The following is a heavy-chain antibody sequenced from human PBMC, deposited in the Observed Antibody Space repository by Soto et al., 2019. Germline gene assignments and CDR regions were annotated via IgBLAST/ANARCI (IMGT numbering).Heavy chain of an antibody. D-gene: IGHD6-19*01. CDR1: GFTFSSYA. CDR2: ISGSGGST. J-gene: IGHJ4*02. Sequence: GVSLSLSCAASGFTFSSYAMSWVRQAPGKGLEWVSAISGSGGSTYYADSVKGRFTISRDNSKNTLYLDLNSLKAEDTAMYYCARGGSTGWFYFDFWGQGTQVTVSS. V-gene: IGHV3-23*01. CDR3: ARGGSTGWFYFDF.